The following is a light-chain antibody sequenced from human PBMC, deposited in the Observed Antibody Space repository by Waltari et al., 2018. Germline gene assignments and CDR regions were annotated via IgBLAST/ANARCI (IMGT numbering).Light chain of an antibody. Sequence: EIVMTQSPATLSLSPGERATLSCRASQSVSSSLAWYQRKPGQAPRLLIYGASSRATGIPDRFSGSGSGTDFTLTINSLEPEDVAVYYCLQRSNWPYSFGQGTKVEIK. CDR3: LQRSNWPYS. CDR2: GAS. CDR1: QSVSSS. J-gene: IGKJ2*03. V-gene: IGKV3-15*01.